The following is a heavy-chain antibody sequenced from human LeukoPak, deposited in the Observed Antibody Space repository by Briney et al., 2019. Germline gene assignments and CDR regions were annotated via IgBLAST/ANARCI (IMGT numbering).Heavy chain of an antibody. J-gene: IGHJ5*02. D-gene: IGHD3-22*01. CDR2: ISSSGSTI. Sequence: GGSLRLSCAASGFTFSSYEMNWVRQAPGKGLEWVSYISSSGSTIYYADSVKGRFTISRDNAKNSLYLQMNSLRAEDTAVYYCASRLSYYYDSSGYYSPWWFDPWGQGTLVTVSS. CDR1: GFTFSSYE. CDR3: ASRLSYYYDSSGYYSPWWFDP. V-gene: IGHV3-48*03.